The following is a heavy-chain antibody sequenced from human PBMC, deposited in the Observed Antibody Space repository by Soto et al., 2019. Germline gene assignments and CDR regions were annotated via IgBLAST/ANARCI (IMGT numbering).Heavy chain of an antibody. CDR2: IYYSGST. Sequence: TLSLTCTVSGGSISSGGYYWSWIRQHPGKGLEWIGYIYYSGSTYYNPSLKSRVTISVDTSKNQFSLKLSSVTAADTAVYYCARNPGDYYYYMDVWGKGTTVTVSS. D-gene: IGHD3-10*01. CDR3: ARNPGDYYYYMDV. CDR1: GGSISSGGYY. V-gene: IGHV4-31*03. J-gene: IGHJ6*03.